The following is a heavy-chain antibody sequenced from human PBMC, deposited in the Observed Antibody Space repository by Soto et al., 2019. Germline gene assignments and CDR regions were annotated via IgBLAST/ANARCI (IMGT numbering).Heavy chain of an antibody. D-gene: IGHD2-2*01. CDR3: ASRIVVVPAATQAFDY. J-gene: IGHJ4*02. Sequence: GGSLRLSCAASGFTFSSYAMHWVRQAPGKGLEWVAVISYDGSNKYYADSVKGRFTISRDNSKNTLYLQMNSLRAEDTAVYYCASRIVVVPAATQAFDYWGQGTLVTVSS. CDR1: GFTFSSYA. V-gene: IGHV3-30-3*01. CDR2: ISYDGSNK.